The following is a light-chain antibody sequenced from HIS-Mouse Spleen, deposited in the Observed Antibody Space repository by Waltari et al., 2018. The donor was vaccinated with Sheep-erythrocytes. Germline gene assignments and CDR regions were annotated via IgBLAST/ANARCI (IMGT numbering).Light chain of an antibody. Sequence: QSALTQHRSVYGSPGQSVTIPCPGTSRDVGGYNHAAWYQQHPGKAPKLMIYDVSKRPSGVPDRFSGSKSGNTASLTISGLQAEDEADYYCCSYAGSYNHVFATGTKVTVL. CDR3: CSYAGSYNHV. CDR1: SRDVGGYNH. V-gene: IGLV2-11*01. CDR2: DVS. J-gene: IGLJ1*01.